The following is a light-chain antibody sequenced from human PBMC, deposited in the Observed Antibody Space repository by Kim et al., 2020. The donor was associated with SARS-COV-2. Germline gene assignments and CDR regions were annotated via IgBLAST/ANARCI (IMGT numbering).Light chain of an antibody. CDR1: QGVSSN. V-gene: IGKV3-15*01. CDR2: GAA. CDR3: QQYNNWPQT. J-gene: IGKJ1*01. Sequence: ASPSESAARSCRASQGVSSNLAWYQQRPGQAPRLVIYGAASRAAGSPARFSGSGSGTEFTLTISSLQSEDFAVYYCQQYNNWPQTFGQGTKVDIK.